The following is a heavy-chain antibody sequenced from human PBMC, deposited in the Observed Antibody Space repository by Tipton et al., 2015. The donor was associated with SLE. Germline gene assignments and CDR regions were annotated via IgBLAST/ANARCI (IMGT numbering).Heavy chain of an antibody. CDR3: ARDPGYCSGGSCPAEYFQH. CDR1: GFPFSDYY. Sequence: SLRLSCAVSGFPFSDYYMSWIRQAPGKGLEWVSYISSSGSTIYYADSVKGRFTISRDNAKKSLYLQMNSLRAEDTAVYYCARDPGYCSGGSCPAEYFQHWGRGTLVTVSS. CDR2: ISSSGSTI. V-gene: IGHV3-11*04. J-gene: IGHJ1*01. D-gene: IGHD2-15*01.